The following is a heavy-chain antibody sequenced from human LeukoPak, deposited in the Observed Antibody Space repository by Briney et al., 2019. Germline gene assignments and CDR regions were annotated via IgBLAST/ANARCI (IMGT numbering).Heavy chain of an antibody. CDR1: GGSISSGNDY. Sequence: PSETLSLTCTVPGGSISSGNDYRGSIRQPPGKGLEWIGTIDHSGTTNYNPSLKSRVTISADTSKDQLSLTLTSVTAVDTAIYYCVLDRGSSFWFYYWGQGTLVIVSS. D-gene: IGHD6-6*01. J-gene: IGHJ4*02. CDR2: IDHSGTT. CDR3: VLDRGSSFWFYY. V-gene: IGHV4-39*07.